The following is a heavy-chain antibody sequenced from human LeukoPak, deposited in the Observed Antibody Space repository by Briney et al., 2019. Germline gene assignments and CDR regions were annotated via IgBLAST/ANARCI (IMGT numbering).Heavy chain of an antibody. V-gene: IGHV6-1*01. J-gene: IGHJ4*02. D-gene: IGHD3-10*01. CDR3: ARSPGRWDFDY. CDR2: TYYRSKWYN. Sequence: WIRQXPSRGLEWXGRTYYRSKWYNDYAVSVKSRITINPDTSKNQFSLQLNSVTPEDTAVYYCARSPGRWDFDYWGQGTLVTVSS.